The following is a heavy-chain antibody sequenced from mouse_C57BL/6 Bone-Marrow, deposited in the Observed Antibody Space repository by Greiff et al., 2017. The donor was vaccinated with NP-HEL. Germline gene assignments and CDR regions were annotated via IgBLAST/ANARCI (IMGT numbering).Heavy chain of an antibody. V-gene: IGHV1-61*01. Sequence: VQLQQPGAELVRPGSSVKLSCKASGYTFTSYWMDWVKQRPGQGLEWIGNIYPSDSETHYNQKFKDKATLTVDKSSSTAYMQLSSLTSEDSAVYYCARGTKWPFYAMDYWGQGTSVTVSS. J-gene: IGHJ4*01. CDR2: IYPSDSET. CDR3: ARGTKWPFYAMDY. D-gene: IGHD1-3*01. CDR1: GYTFTSYW.